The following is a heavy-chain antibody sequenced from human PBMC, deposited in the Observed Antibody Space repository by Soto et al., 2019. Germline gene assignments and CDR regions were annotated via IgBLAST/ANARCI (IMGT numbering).Heavy chain of an antibody. CDR3: ARDNPVVAATNYYYYYMDV. D-gene: IGHD2-15*01. CDR1: GYTFTSYG. V-gene: IGHV1-18*01. Sequence: QVQLVQSGAEVKKPGASVKVSCKASGYTFTSYGISWVRQAPGQGLEWMGWISAYNGNTNYAQKLQGRVTMTTDTSTSTAYMELRSLRADDTAVYYCARDNPVVAATNYYYYYMDVWGKGTTVTVSS. J-gene: IGHJ6*03. CDR2: ISAYNGNT.